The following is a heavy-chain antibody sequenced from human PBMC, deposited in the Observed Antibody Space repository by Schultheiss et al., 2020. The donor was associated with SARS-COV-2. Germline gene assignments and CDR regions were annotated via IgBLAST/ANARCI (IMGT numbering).Heavy chain of an antibody. V-gene: IGHV3-66*01. CDR2: IYSGGST. J-gene: IGHJ6*02. CDR3: ASITVAGTPDYYYGMDV. Sequence: GGSLRLSCAASGFTFSSYDMHWVRQAPGKGLEWVSVIYSGGSTYYADSVKGRFTISRDNAKNTLYLQMNSLRAEDTAVYYCASITVAGTPDYYYGMDVWGQGTTVTVSS. D-gene: IGHD6-19*01. CDR1: GFTFSSYD.